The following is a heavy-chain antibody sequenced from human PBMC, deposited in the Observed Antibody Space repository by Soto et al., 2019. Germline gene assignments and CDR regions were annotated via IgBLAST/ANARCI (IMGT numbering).Heavy chain of an antibody. D-gene: IGHD4-17*01. J-gene: IGHJ6*04. CDR1: GFNFNGYG. Sequence: PGGSLRLSCAASGFNFNGYGISWVRQSPEKGLEWVASINFFLGKTYYADSVKGRSTISKDDAKDTVYLHLNSLRADDTAIYYCARGAVYGTDHYYRGMAVWGKGSPVTVSS. CDR3: ARGAVYGTDHYYRGMAV. CDR2: INFFLGKT. V-gene: IGHV3-23*01.